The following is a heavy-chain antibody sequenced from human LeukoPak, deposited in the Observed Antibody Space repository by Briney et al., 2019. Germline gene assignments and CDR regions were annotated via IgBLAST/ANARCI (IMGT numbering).Heavy chain of an antibody. CDR2: IYHSGST. CDR3: ARGPSDIVATIGTYFDY. D-gene: IGHD5-12*01. V-gene: IGHV4-38-2*02. J-gene: IGHJ4*02. Sequence: SETLSLTCTVSGYSISSGYYWGWIRQPPEKGLEWIGSIYHSGSTYYNPSLKSRVTISVDTSKNQFSLKLSSVTAADTAVYYSARGPSDIVATIGTYFDYWGQGTLVTVSS. CDR1: GYSISSGYY.